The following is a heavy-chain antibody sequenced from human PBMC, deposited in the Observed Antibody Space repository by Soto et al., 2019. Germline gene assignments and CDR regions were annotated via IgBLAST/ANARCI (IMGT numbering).Heavy chain of an antibody. Sequence: QVQLVDSGGGVVQPGRSLRLSCAASGFTFRSYGMHWVRQAPGKGLEWVAVISYDGSEQYSGDSVKGRFTISRENSKNTLYLQMDSLRAEDTAVYYCAKDWGGIQLWFNYWGQGTLVAVSS. CDR3: AKDWGGIQLWFNY. CDR1: GFTFRSYG. V-gene: IGHV3-30*18. J-gene: IGHJ4*02. D-gene: IGHD3-16*02. CDR2: ISYDGSEQ.